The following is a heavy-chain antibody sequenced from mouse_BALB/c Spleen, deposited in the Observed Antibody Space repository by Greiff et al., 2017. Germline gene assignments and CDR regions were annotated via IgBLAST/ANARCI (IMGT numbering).Heavy chain of an antibody. CDR1: GYTFTDYE. CDR3: TRADDYADFDY. D-gene: IGHD2-4*01. CDR2: IDPETGGT. Sequence: VQLQQSGAELVRPGASVTLSCKASGYTFTDYEMHWVKQTPVHGLEWIGAIDPETGGTAYNQKFKGKATLTADKSSSTAYMELRSLTSEDSAVYYCTRADDYADFDYWGQGTTLTVSS. J-gene: IGHJ2*01. V-gene: IGHV1-15*01.